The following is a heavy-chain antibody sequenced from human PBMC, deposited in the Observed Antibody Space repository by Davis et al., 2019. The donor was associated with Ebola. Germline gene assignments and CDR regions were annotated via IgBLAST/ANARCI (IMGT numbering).Heavy chain of an antibody. Sequence: GESLKISCKGSGYSFTSYWIGWVRQMRGKGLEWMGIIYPGDSDTRYSPSFQGQVTISADKSISTAYLQWSSLKASDTAMYYCARHWGHYYDSSGYYWFDPWGQGTLVTVSS. J-gene: IGHJ5*02. V-gene: IGHV5-51*01. CDR3: ARHWGHYYDSSGYYWFDP. CDR2: IYPGDSDT. D-gene: IGHD3-22*01. CDR1: GYSFTSYW.